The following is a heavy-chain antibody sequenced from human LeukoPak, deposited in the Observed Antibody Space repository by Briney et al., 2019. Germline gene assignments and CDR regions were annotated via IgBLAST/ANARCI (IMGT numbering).Heavy chain of an antibody. CDR1: GGSVSSGVSW. V-gene: IGHV4-61*02. CDR3: ARNSDYSWLSFDH. Sequence: SETLPLTCTVSGGSVSSGVSWWNWMRQPAGKGLEWIGRIYVSGTTNYSPSLKSRVTISIDASKNHFSLQLNSMTAADTAVYYCARNSDYSWLSFDHWGQGTLVTVSS. CDR2: IYVSGTT. D-gene: IGHD4-11*01. J-gene: IGHJ4*02.